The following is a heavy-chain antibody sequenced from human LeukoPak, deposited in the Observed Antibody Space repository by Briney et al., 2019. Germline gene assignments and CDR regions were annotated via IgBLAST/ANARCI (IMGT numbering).Heavy chain of an antibody. CDR2: IKSDGVTT. V-gene: IGHV3-74*01. CDR1: GFTFSSYA. D-gene: IGHD3-3*01. Sequence: GGSLRLSCAASGFTFSSYAMSWVRQAPGKGLVWVSRIKSDGVTTDYADSVKGRFTISRDNAKNTLYLQMNSLRVGDTAVYYCARTYDFWSASQYYFDSWGQGTLVTVSS. J-gene: IGHJ4*02. CDR3: ARTYDFWSASQYYFDS.